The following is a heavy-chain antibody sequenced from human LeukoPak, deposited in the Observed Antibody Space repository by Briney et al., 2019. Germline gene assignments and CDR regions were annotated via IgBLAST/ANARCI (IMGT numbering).Heavy chain of an antibody. CDR1: GFTFSSYA. Sequence: PGGSLRLSCAASGFTFSSYAMHWVRQAPGKGLEWVAVIWYDGSNKYYADSVKGRFTISRDNSKNTLYLQMNSLRAEDTAVYYCARGQIVGATGLYYFDYWGQGTLVTVSS. V-gene: IGHV3-33*08. CDR2: IWYDGSNK. CDR3: ARGQIVGATGLYYFDY. J-gene: IGHJ4*02. D-gene: IGHD1-26*01.